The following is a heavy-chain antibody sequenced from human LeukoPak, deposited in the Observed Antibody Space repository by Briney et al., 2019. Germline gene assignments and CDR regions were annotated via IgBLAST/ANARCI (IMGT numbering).Heavy chain of an antibody. V-gene: IGHV1-8*01. Sequence: GASVKVSCKASGHTFISYDINWVRQATGQGLEWMGWMNPNSGNTGSAQKFQGRVTMTRNTSISTTYMELSSLRSEDTAVYYCARGGSGSSWYDYWGQGTLVTVSS. CDR1: GHTFISYD. CDR2: MNPNSGNT. D-gene: IGHD6-13*01. CDR3: ARGGSGSSWYDY. J-gene: IGHJ4*02.